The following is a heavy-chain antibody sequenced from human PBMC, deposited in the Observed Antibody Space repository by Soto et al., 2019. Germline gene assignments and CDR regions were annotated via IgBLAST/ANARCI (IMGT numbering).Heavy chain of an antibody. CDR3: APSSLARGPGWSDP. D-gene: IGHD2-8*02. J-gene: IGHJ5*02. CDR1: GFTFDDYA. V-gene: IGHV3-7*01. CDR2: IKQDGDKK. Sequence: GGSLRLSCVASGFTFDDYAMRWVRQAPGKGLEWVSSIKQDGDKKYYVDSVKGRFTISRDNAKNSLYLQMNSLRAEDTALYYCAPSSLARGPGWSDPWGQGTLVTVSS.